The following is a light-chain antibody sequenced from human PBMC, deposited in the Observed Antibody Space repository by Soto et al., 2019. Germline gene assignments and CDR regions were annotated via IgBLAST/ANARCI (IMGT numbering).Light chain of an antibody. Sequence: IQMTQSPSSVSASVGDTVTLSCQTSHGVSGWLAWYQQKPGKAPTLLISTVSKLQSGVPSRFSGSGSGTDFSLTITTLQPEDFATYFCQQGKTFPFTFGPGTKVEVK. CDR1: HGVSGW. CDR2: TVS. CDR3: QQGKTFPFT. J-gene: IGKJ3*01. V-gene: IGKV1-12*01.